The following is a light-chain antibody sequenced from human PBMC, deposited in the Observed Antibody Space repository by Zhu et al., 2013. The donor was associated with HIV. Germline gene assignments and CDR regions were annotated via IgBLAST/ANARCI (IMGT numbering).Light chain of an antibody. J-gene: IGKJ2*01. V-gene: IGKV4-1*01. CDR2: WTS. CDR1: QSILYSSTNRNY. CDR3: QQYYSTPT. Sequence: DIVMTQSPDSLAVSLGERATVNCKSSQSILYSSTNRNYLAWYQQKPGQPPKLLIDWTSIRESGVPDRFSGSGSGTDFTLTISSLQVEDVAVYYCQQYYSTPTFGQGTKLEIK.